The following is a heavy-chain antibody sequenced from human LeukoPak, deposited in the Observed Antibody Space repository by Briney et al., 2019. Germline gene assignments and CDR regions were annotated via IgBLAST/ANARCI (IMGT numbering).Heavy chain of an antibody. D-gene: IGHD3-22*01. Sequence: PGGSLRLSCAASGFTFRSYAMNWVRQAPGKGLEWVSTITSGGDSTYYADSMKGRFTISRDNSENTLYLQTNSLRAEDTAVYYCAKEFALSSGSVPYTWFDPWGQGTLVTVSS. CDR2: ITSGGDST. CDR1: GFTFRSYA. CDR3: AKEFALSSGSVPYTWFDP. V-gene: IGHV3-23*01. J-gene: IGHJ5*02.